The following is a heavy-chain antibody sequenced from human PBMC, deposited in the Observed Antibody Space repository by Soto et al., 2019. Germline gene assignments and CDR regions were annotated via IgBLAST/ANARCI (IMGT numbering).Heavy chain of an antibody. V-gene: IGHV1-2*02. J-gene: IGHJ4*02. Sequence: VASVKVSCKTSGYTFTGHYIHWVRQAPQEGPEWMGEIGPESGATRYAEKFRGRVTMTMDTSITTDYMELRNLSPDDTAVYYCGRGRSGQIVIFYWGQGTPVTVSS. CDR3: GRGRSGQIVIFY. CDR2: IGPESGAT. D-gene: IGHD1-26*01. CDR1: GYTFTGHY.